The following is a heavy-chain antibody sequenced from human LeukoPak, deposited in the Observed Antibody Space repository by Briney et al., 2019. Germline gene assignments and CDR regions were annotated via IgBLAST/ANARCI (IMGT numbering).Heavy chain of an antibody. Sequence: GGSLRLSCAASGFTFSNYWIHWVRQAPGKGLVWVSRINTDGSTTTYADSVKGRFSISRDNAKNTVYLQMNSLRAEDTAVYFCARWSTTPDTEAGDHWGQGTLVTVSS. D-gene: IGHD1/OR15-1a*01. V-gene: IGHV3-74*01. J-gene: IGHJ4*02. CDR1: GFTFSNYW. CDR3: ARWSTTPDTEAGDH. CDR2: INTDGSTT.